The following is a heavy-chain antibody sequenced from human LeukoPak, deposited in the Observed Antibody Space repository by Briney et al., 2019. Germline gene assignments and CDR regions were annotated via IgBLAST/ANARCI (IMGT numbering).Heavy chain of an antibody. V-gene: IGHV4-59*01. CDR2: IHYSGST. D-gene: IGHD4-17*01. Sequence: SETLSLTCTVSGGPISSYFWSWIRQPPGKGLEWIGYIHYSGSTSYNPSLKSRLTISVDTSKNQFSLNLTSATAADTAVYDCARSRGRYGDYGNWFDPWGQGTLVSVSS. CDR3: ARSRGRYGDYGNWFDP. CDR1: GGPISSYF. J-gene: IGHJ5*02.